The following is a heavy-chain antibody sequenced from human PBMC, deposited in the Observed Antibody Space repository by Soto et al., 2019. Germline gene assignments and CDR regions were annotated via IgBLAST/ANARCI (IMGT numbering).Heavy chain of an antibody. J-gene: IGHJ1*01. CDR3: ARVGSRDAYNYVLDH. CDR2: VISASGSV. Sequence: QVQVVQSGAEVKKPGSSVKISCKASGRIFSSFPTSWVRQVPGQGLEWMGGVISASGSVTYAPKFQGRATITAVNSAGIGYMELTSLTSEDTAIYYCARVGSRDAYNYVLDHWGPGTMVTVSS. D-gene: IGHD5-18*01. V-gene: IGHV1-69*06. CDR1: GRIFSSFP.